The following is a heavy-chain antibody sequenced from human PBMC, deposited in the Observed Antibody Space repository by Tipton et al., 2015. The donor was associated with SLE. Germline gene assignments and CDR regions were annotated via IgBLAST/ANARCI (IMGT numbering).Heavy chain of an antibody. CDR1: GGSISSFY. V-gene: IGHV4-59*01. J-gene: IGHJ4*02. CDR2: LSHSGST. D-gene: IGHD6-19*01. CDR3: ARDADFQWLVLDS. Sequence: TLSLTCTVSGGSISSFYWSWIRQPPGKGLEWIGYLSHSGSTNYNPSLKSRVTMSVDTSKNQFSLKMRSVTAADTAVYYCARDADFQWLVLDSWGQGTLVTVSS.